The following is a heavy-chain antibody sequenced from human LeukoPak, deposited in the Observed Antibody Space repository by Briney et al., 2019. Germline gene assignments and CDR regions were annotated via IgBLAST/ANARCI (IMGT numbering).Heavy chain of an antibody. CDR1: GGTFSSYA. D-gene: IGHD4-23*01. V-gene: IGHV1-69*13. CDR2: IIPIFGTA. J-gene: IGHJ4*02. Sequence: SVKVSCKASGGTFSSYAISWVRQAPGQGLEWMGGIIPIFGTANYAQKFQGRVAITADESTSTAYMELSSLRSEDTAVYYCARIYGGNSVQNDYWGQGTLVTVSS. CDR3: ARIYGGNSVQNDY.